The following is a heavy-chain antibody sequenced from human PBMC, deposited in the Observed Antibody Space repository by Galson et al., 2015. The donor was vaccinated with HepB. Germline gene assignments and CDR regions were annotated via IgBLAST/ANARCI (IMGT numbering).Heavy chain of an antibody. CDR2: ISGSGGST. D-gene: IGHD3-22*01. V-gene: IGHV3-23*01. CDR1: GFTLSSNA. Sequence: SLRLSCAASGFTLSSNAMSWVRQVPGKGLEWVSEISGSGGSTHYADSVKGRFTISRDSSKNTLFLQMSSLRAEDTAVYYCAKQNRSGWSESWGQGTQVTVSS. J-gene: IGHJ5*01. CDR3: AKQNRSGWSES.